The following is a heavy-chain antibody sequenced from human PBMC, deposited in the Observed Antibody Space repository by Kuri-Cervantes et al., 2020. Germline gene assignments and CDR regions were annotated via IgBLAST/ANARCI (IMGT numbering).Heavy chain of an antibody. J-gene: IGHJ3*02. CDR1: GFSFSSYG. D-gene: IGHD6-13*01. Sequence: GESLKISCAASGFSFSSYGMSWVRQAPGKGLEWVGFIRSKAYGGTTEYAASVKGRFTISRDDSKSIAYLQMKSLRAEDTAVYYCARDPIEAAAGTSGFDIWGQGTMVTVSS. V-gene: IGHV3-49*04. CDR2: IRSKAYGGTT. CDR3: ARDPIEAAAGTSGFDI.